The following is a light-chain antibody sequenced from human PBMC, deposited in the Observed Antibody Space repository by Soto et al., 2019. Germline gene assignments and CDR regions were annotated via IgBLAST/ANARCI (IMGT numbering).Light chain of an antibody. J-gene: IGKJ5*01. Sequence: DIQMTQSPSSLSASVGDRVTVACRASQSISSWLAWYQQKPGKAPKLLIYDASSLETGVPSRFSGSGSGTDFTLTISSLQPEDFATYYCQQYDNLPLIFGQGTLLEIK. CDR2: DAS. V-gene: IGKV1-5*01. CDR1: QSISSW. CDR3: QQYDNLPLI.